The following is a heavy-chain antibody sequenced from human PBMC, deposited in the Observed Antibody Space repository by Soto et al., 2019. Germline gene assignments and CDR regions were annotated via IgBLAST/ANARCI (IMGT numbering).Heavy chain of an antibody. CDR2: IYPGDSDT. CDR1: GYSFTSYW. D-gene: IGHD2-15*01. CDR3: ARLHCSGGRCYAAHLGMEV. J-gene: IGHJ6*02. Sequence: GESLKISCKGSGYSFTSYWIGWVRQMPGKGLEWVGIIYPGDSDTRYSPSFQGQVTISADKSISTAYLQWSSLQASDTAMYHGARLHCSGGRCYAAHLGMEVWGQGTPVTSP. V-gene: IGHV5-51*01.